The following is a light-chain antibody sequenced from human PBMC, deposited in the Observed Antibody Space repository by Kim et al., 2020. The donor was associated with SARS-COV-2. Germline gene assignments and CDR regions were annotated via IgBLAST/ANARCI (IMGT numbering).Light chain of an antibody. CDR3: QQYGSSPRGT. J-gene: IGKJ5*01. Sequence: PGERATLSCRAIQSVSSGYLAWYQQKPGQAPRLLIYGASSRATGIPDRFSGSGSGTDFTLTISRLEPEDFAVYYCQQYGSSPRGTFGQGTRLEIK. V-gene: IGKV3-20*01. CDR2: GAS. CDR1: QSVSSGY.